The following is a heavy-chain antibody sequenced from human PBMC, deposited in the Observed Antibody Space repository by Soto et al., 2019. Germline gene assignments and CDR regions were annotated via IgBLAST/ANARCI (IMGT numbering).Heavy chain of an antibody. CDR3: ASQGGYDYGLVDFDY. D-gene: IGHD5-12*01. CDR1: GGSISSSGYY. CDR2: IYYSGST. Sequence: QLQLQESGPGLVKPSETLSLTCTVSGGSISSSGYYWGWIRQPPGKGLEWIGSIYYSGSTYYNPSLKSRVPLSVDTSKNQFPLKLSSVTAADTAVYYCASQGGYDYGLVDFDYWGQGTLVTVSS. J-gene: IGHJ4*02. V-gene: IGHV4-39*01.